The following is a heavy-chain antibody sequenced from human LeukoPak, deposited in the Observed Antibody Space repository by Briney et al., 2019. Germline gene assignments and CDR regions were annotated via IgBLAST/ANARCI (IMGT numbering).Heavy chain of an antibody. CDR2: ISSSSSTI. V-gene: IGHV3-48*01. CDR3: ARVATNRYYYYYYYMDV. J-gene: IGHJ6*03. CDR1: VFISSSFS. D-gene: IGHD5-12*01. Sequence: PRGSLRLSPAPSVFISSSFSMNGVRQAPGKGLERVSYISSSSSTIYYADSVKGRFTISRDNAKNSLYLQMNSLRVEDTAVYYCARVATNRYYYYYYYMDVWGKGTTVTVSS.